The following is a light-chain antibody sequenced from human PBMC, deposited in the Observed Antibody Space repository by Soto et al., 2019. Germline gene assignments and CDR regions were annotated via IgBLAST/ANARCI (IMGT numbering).Light chain of an antibody. J-gene: IGLJ1*01. CDR3: AAWDDSLNGYV. CDR2: SNN. Sequence: QSLLTQPTSASVTPGQTGTISFSGSSSTIGSNTVNWYQQLPGTAPKLLIYSNNQRPSGVPDRFSGSKSGTSASLAISGLQSEDEADYYCAAWDDSLNGYVFGTGTKVTVL. CDR1: SSTIGSNT. V-gene: IGLV1-44*01.